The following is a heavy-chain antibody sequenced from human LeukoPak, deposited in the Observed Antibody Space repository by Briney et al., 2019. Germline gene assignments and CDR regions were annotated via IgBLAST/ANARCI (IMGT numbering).Heavy chain of an antibody. CDR3: ARGSCSSTSCYFAGYYFDY. Sequence: SETLSLTCTVSGGSISSYYWSWIRQPPGKGLEWIGYIYYSGSTNYNPSLKSRVTISVDTSKKQFSLKLTSVTVADTAVYYCARGSCSSTSCYFAGYYFDYWGQGTLVTVSS. V-gene: IGHV4-59*01. J-gene: IGHJ4*02. D-gene: IGHD2-2*01. CDR2: IYYSGST. CDR1: GGSISSYY.